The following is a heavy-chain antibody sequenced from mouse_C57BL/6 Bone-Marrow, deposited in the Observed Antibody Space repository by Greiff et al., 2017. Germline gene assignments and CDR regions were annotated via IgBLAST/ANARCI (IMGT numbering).Heavy chain of an antibody. Sequence: VQLKESGPVLVKPGASVKMSCKASGYTFTDYYMNWVKQSHGKSLEWIGVINPYNGGTSYNQKFKGTATLTVDKSSSTAYMELNSLTSEDSAVYYCADSNYGYAMDYWGQGTSVTVSS. CDR3: ADSNYGYAMDY. CDR1: GYTFTDYY. D-gene: IGHD2-5*01. CDR2: INPYNGGT. V-gene: IGHV1-19*01. J-gene: IGHJ4*01.